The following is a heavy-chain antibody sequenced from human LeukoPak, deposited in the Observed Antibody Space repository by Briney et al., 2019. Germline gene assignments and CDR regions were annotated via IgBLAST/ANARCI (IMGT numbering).Heavy chain of an antibody. D-gene: IGHD1-26*01. CDR1: GFTFSSYA. CDR3: AKAPHIVGATPFDY. V-gene: IGHV3-23*01. Sequence: GGSLRLSCAASGFTFSSYAMSWVRQAPGKGLEWVSAISGSGGSTYYADSVKGRFTIFRDNSKNTLYLQMNSLRAEDTAVYYCAKAPHIVGATPFDYWGQGTLVTVSS. CDR2: ISGSGGST. J-gene: IGHJ4*02.